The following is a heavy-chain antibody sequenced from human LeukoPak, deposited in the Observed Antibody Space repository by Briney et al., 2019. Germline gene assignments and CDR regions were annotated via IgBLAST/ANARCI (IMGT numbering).Heavy chain of an antibody. V-gene: IGHV3-7*01. J-gene: IGHJ4*02. Sequence: GGSLRLSCAASGFTFSSYWMSWVRQAPGKGLEWVANIKQDGSEKYYVDSVKGRFTISRDNAKNSLYLQMNSLRAEDTAVYYCARVKADYDFWSGYTYYFDYWGQGTLVTVSS. CDR2: IKQDGSEK. CDR1: GFTFSSYW. D-gene: IGHD3-3*01. CDR3: ARVKADYDFWSGYTYYFDY.